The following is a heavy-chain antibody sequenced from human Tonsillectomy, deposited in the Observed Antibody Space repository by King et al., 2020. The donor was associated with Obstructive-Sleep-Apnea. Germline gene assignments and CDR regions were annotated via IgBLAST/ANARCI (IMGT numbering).Heavy chain of an antibody. D-gene: IGHD1-26*01. Sequence: VQLVESGAEVKKPGSSVKVSCKASGGTFSSYAISWLRQAPGQGLEWMGGIIPIFGTANYAQKFQGRVTITADESTSTAYMELSSLRSEDTAVYYCARSDQGGGAFDIWGQGTMVTVSS. V-gene: IGHV1-69*01. CDR2: IIPIFGTA. J-gene: IGHJ3*02. CDR3: ARSDQGGGAFDI. CDR1: GGTFSSYA.